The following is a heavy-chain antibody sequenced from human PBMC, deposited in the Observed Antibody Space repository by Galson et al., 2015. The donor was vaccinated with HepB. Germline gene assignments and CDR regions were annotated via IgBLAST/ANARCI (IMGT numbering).Heavy chain of an antibody. V-gene: IGHV3-23*01. Sequence: SLRLSCAASGFTFSSYAMSWVRQAPGKGLEWVSAISGSGGSTYYADSVKGRFTISRDNSKNTLYLQMNSLRAEDTAVYYCAKVAWEVVPNDNWFDPWGQGTLVTVSS. CDR3: AKVAWEVVPNDNWFDP. J-gene: IGHJ5*02. CDR2: ISGSGGST. CDR1: GFTFSSYA. D-gene: IGHD2-2*01.